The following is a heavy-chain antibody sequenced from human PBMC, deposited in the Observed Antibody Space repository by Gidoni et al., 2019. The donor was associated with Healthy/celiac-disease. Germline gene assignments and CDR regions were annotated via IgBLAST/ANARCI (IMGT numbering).Heavy chain of an antibody. Sequence: EVQLVESGGGLVQPGGSLRLSCAASGFTFSSYSMNWVRQAPGKGLEWVSYISSSSSTIYYADSVKGRFTISRDNAKNSLYLQMNSLRAEDTAVYYCARDSPDNYYYYGMDVWGQGTTVTVSS. CDR2: ISSSSSTI. CDR3: ARDSPDNYYYYGMDV. V-gene: IGHV3-48*01. CDR1: GFTFSSYS. J-gene: IGHJ6*02.